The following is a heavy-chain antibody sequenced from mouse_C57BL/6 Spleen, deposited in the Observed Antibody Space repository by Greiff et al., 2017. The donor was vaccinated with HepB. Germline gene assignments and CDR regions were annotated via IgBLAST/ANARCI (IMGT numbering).Heavy chain of an antibody. CDR2: IWSDGST. V-gene: IGHV2-6-1*01. CDR1: GFSLTSYG. CDR3: ARHRSLFSYAMDY. D-gene: IGHD1-1*02. Sequence: QVHVKQSGPGLVAPSQSLSITCTVSGFSLTSYGVHWVRQPPGKGLEWLVVIWSDGSTTYNSALKSRLSISKDNSKSQVFLKMNSLQTDDTAMYYCARHRSLFSYAMDYWGQGTSVTVSS. J-gene: IGHJ4*01.